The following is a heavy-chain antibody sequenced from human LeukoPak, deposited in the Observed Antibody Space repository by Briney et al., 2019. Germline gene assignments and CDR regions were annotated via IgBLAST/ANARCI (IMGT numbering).Heavy chain of an antibody. J-gene: IGHJ4*02. V-gene: IGHV3-23*01. CDR1: GFTFSSYA. D-gene: IGHD2-8*01. Sequence: GGSLRLSCAASGFTFSSYAMSWVRQAPGKGLEWVSAISGSGGSTYYADSVKGRFTISRDNSKNTLYLQMNSLRVEDTAVYYCAKVHEPFCTNGMCYDRPQYFDYWGQGTLVTVSS. CDR2: ISGSGGST. CDR3: AKVHEPFCTNGMCYDRPQYFDY.